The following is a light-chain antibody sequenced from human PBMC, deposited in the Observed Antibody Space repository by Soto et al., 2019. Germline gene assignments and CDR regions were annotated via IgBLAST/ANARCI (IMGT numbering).Light chain of an antibody. V-gene: IGKV4-1*01. Sequence: DIVMTQSPDSLAVSLGERATINCKSSQSVLSSSNNKNYFAWYQHKPGQPPKLLIYWASTRESGFPDRFSGSGSGTDFTLTISSLQAEDVAVYYCQQYYSSPLTFGGGTKVEIK. CDR1: QSVLSSSNNKNY. CDR3: QQYYSSPLT. J-gene: IGKJ4*01. CDR2: WAS.